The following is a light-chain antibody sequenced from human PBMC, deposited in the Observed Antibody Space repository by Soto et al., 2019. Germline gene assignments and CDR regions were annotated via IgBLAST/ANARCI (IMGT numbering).Light chain of an antibody. CDR1: SRDVGTYDF. Sequence: QSVLTQPASVSGSPGQSITISCTGTSRDVGTYDFVSWYQQHPGKAPKLIIYEVNQRPSGVSNRFSGSKSDNTASLTISGLQAEDEADYYCCSYAGSPFVFGTGTKLTVL. V-gene: IGLV2-23*02. CDR2: EVN. CDR3: CSYAGSPFV. J-gene: IGLJ1*01.